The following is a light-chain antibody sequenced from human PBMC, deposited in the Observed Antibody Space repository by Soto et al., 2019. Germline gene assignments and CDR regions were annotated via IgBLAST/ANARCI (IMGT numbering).Light chain of an antibody. J-gene: IGKJ5*01. Sequence: DIQINQSPSTPAAPGEDTVTITCLSSPNISSWLAWYQQKPGKAPKLLIYKASTLKSGVPSRFSGSGSGTEFTLTISSLQPDDFATYYCQQYYSHPLTFGQGARLEIK. V-gene: IGKV1-5*03. CDR1: PNISSW. CDR3: QQYYSHPLT. CDR2: KAS.